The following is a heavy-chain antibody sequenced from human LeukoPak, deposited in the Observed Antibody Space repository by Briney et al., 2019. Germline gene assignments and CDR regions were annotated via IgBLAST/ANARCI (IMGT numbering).Heavy chain of an antibody. CDR2: ISSTSAYI. CDR1: GFALKSYS. J-gene: IGHJ4*02. V-gene: IGHV3-21*01. D-gene: IGHD3-10*01. Sequence: PRGSLRLSCAGSGFALKSYSLTWVRQAPGKGLEWVSSISSTSAYIHYADSVKGRFTISRDNVDNVVYLEMNSLGAEDTAVYYCARESALLWFGEVWGQGTLVTVSS. CDR3: ARESALLWFGEV.